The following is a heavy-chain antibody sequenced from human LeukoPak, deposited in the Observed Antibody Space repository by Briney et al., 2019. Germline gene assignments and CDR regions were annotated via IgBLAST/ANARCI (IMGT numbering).Heavy chain of an antibody. J-gene: IGHJ4*02. CDR3: AKDGRGYAIFHY. Sequence: GGSLRLSCAASGFTFSSYGMHWVRQAPGKGLEWVSTISGGGGSTYYADSVRGRFTISRDNSKNTLYLQVNSLRAEDTAVYYCAKDGRGYAIFHYWGQGTLVTVSS. CDR2: ISGGGGST. V-gene: IGHV3-23*01. CDR1: GFTFSSYG. D-gene: IGHD2-8*01.